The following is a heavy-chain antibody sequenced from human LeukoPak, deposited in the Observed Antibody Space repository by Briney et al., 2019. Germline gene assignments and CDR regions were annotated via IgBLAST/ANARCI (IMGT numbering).Heavy chain of an antibody. Sequence: SETLSLTCTVSGVSISSYYWSWIRQPPGKGLEWIGYIYYSGSTNYNPSLKSRVTISVDTSKNQFSLKLSSVTAADTAVYYCARGSYSGSYVDWGQGTLVTVSS. CDR2: IYYSGST. CDR3: ARGSYSGSYVD. D-gene: IGHD1-26*01. CDR1: GVSISSYY. J-gene: IGHJ4*02. V-gene: IGHV4-59*01.